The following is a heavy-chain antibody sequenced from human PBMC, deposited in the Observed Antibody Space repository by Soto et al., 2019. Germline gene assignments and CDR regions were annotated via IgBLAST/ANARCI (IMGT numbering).Heavy chain of an antibody. J-gene: IGHJ6*02. CDR2: ISAYNGNT. Sequence: VASVKVSCKASGYTFTSYGISWVRQAPGQGLEWMGWISAYNGNTNYAQKLQGRVTMTADTSTSTAYMELRSLRSDDTAVYYCVLTGYCSSTSCRNLYGMDVGGQGTTVTVSS. V-gene: IGHV1-18*01. D-gene: IGHD2-2*01. CDR1: GYTFTSYG. CDR3: VLTGYCSSTSCRNLYGMDV.